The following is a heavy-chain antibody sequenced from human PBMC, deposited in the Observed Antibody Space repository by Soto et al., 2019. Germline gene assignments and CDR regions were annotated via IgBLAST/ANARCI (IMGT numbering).Heavy chain of an antibody. V-gene: IGHV1-69*13. CDR1: GCTFSSYA. J-gene: IGHJ4*02. CDR2: IIPIFGTA. D-gene: IGHD3-16*01. CDR3: ARGMITFGASHVDH. Sequence: AVKCSFKASGCTFSSYAIGWVRQAPGQVLEWMGGIIPIFGTANYAKNFQGRVTITADESTRTAYMELRSLRYEDTAVYYCARGMITFGASHVDHWGQRTMVAVSS.